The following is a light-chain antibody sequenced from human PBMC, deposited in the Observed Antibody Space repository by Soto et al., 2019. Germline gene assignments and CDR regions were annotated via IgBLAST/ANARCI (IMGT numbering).Light chain of an antibody. J-gene: IGLJ1*01. CDR1: SSDVGGYNY. Sequence: QSALTQPPSASGSPGQSVTISCTGTSSDVGGYNYVSWYQQHPGKAPKLLIYDVNKRPSGVPHRFSGSKSGNTASLTISGLQAEDEADYYCSSYTGSSTFVFGTGTKVTVL. V-gene: IGLV2-8*01. CDR2: DVN. CDR3: SSYTGSSTFV.